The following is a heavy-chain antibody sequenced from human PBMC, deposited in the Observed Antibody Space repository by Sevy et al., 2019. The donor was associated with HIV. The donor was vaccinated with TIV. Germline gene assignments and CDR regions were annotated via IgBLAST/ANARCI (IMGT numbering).Heavy chain of an antibody. CDR3: ARDSTTRPRVLDY. D-gene: IGHD1-1*01. CDR2: IYFTGKT. V-gene: IGHV4-59*01. J-gene: IGHJ4*02. CDR1: GGSISRYF. Sequence: SETLSLTCSVSGGSISRYFWTWVRQSPGKGLEWIGNIYFTGKTDYSPSLKSRVTLSLDTSKSQFSLTLKSGTAADTAIFFCARDSTTRPRVLDYWGQGTLVTVSS.